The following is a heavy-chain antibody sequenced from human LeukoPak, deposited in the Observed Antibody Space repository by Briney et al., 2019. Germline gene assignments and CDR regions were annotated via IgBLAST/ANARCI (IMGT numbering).Heavy chain of an antibody. Sequence: QTGGSLRLSCAASGFTFSSHAMHWVRQAPGKGLEWVAVISYDGSNKYYADSVKGRFTISRDNSKNTLYLQMNSLRAEDTAVYYCARAEIAAADAFDIWGQGTMVTVSS. CDR1: GFTFSSHA. CDR2: ISYDGSNK. D-gene: IGHD6-13*01. CDR3: ARAEIAAADAFDI. V-gene: IGHV3-30*04. J-gene: IGHJ3*02.